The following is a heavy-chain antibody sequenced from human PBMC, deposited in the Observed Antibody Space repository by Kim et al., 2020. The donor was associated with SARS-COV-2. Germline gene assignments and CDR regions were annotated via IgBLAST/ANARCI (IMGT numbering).Heavy chain of an antibody. CDR1: GFTFSDYY. V-gene: IGHV3-11*06. D-gene: IGHD5-12*01. Sequence: GGSLRLSCAASGFTFSDYYMSWIRQAPGKGLEWVSYISSSSSYTNYADSVKGRFTISRDNAKNSLYLQMNSLRAEDTAVYYCARVGIVAAYPGYWGQGTLVTVSS. CDR2: ISSSSSYT. J-gene: IGHJ4*02. CDR3: ARVGIVAAYPGY.